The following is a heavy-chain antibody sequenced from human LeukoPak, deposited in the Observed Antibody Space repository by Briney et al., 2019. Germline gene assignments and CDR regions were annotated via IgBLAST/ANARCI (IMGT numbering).Heavy chain of an antibody. CDR1: GFTFRSYA. D-gene: IGHD3-3*01. J-gene: IGHJ3*02. CDR3: AKVRLRFLTTPTDAFDI. CDR2: INT. V-gene: IGHV3-23*01. Sequence: GSLRLSCAASGFTFRSYAMSWVRRGPGKGLEWVSAINTFYADSVKGRFTISRDNSKNTLYLQMNSLRAEDTAVYYCAKVRLRFLTTPTDAFDIWGQGTMVTVSS.